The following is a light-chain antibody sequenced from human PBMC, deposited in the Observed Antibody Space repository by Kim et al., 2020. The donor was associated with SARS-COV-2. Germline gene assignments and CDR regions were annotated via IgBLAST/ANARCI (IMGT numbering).Light chain of an antibody. V-gene: IGLV3-1*01. CDR3: QAWDSTTVV. CDR2: YAN. Sequence: VSPGQTAVTTCSGDELGHKHACWYQQKPGQSPVLVIYYANKRPSGIRERFSGSISGDTATLTISGTQAVDEADYYCQAWDSTTVVFGGGTQLTVL. CDR1: ELGHKH. J-gene: IGLJ2*01.